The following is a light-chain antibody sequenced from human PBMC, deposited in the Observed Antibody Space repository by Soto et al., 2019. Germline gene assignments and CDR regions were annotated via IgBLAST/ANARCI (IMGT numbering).Light chain of an antibody. CDR1: QSVNSD. Sequence: ETVMTQSPATLSVSPGERATLSCRASQSVNSDLAWYQQKPGQAPRLLIYGASTRATGIPARFSGSGSGTEFTLTISSLQSEDFAVFYCHQYDNWPETFGKGTKVEIQ. J-gene: IGKJ1*01. CDR2: GAS. V-gene: IGKV3-15*01. CDR3: HQYDNWPET.